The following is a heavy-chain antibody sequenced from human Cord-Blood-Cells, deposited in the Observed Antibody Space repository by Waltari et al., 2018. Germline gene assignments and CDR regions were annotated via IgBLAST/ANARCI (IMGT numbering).Heavy chain of an antibody. D-gene: IGHD3-3*01. V-gene: IGHV1-69*01. CDR1: GGTFSSYA. Sequence: QVQLVQSGAEVKKPGSSVKVSCKASGGTFSSYAISWVREAPGQGLEWMGGLIPIFGTANYAQKFQGRVTITADESTSTAYMELSSLRSEDTAVYYCARASVYYDFWSGYYFDYWGQGTLVTVSS. J-gene: IGHJ4*02. CDR2: LIPIFGTA. CDR3: ARASVYYDFWSGYYFDY.